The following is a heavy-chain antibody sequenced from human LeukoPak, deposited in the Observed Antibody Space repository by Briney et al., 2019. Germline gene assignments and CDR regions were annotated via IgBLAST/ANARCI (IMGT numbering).Heavy chain of an antibody. D-gene: IGHD3-10*01. J-gene: IGHJ6*03. CDR1: GFTVSSNY. V-gene: IGHV3-53*01. Sequence: GGSLRLSCAASGFTVSSNYMSWVRQAPGKGLEWVSVIYSGGSTYYADSVKGRFTISRDNSKNTLYLQMNSLRAEDTAVYYCASGSGSFRTPYYYMDVWGTGTTVTVSS. CDR3: ASGSGSFRTPYYYMDV. CDR2: IYSGGST.